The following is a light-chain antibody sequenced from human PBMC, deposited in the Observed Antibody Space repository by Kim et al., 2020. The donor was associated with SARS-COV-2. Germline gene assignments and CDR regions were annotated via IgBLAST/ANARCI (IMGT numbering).Light chain of an antibody. Sequence: QSVLTQPPSASGTPGQSVTISCSGTRSNSQDNTVSWYQQVPGTTPKLLIHTNDRRPSGVPARFSGSKSGTSASLAISGLRSEDEADYYCAAWFDSLVVFGGGTQLTVL. CDR1: RSNSQDNT. V-gene: IGLV1-44*01. CDR2: TND. CDR3: AAWFDSLVV. J-gene: IGLJ2*01.